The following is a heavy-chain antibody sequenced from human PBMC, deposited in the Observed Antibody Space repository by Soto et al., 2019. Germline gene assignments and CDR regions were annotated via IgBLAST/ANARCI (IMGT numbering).Heavy chain of an antibody. CDR2: VYYTGDT. Sequence: QVQLQQSGPRLVKPSETLSLTCTVSSGPDRSHNWGWIRQPPGRGLEWIGYVYYTGDTAYNPSLRRRCPIXAXTXXNDISSALNSATAAGTAVYYCVRQGIDSLHGLVDVWGQGTTVSVSS. V-gene: IGHV4-59*08. D-gene: IGHD2-15*01. CDR3: VRQGIDSLHGLVDV. CDR1: SGPDRSHN. J-gene: IGHJ6*02.